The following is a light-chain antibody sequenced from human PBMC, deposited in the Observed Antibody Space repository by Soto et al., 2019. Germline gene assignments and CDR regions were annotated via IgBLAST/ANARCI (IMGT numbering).Light chain of an antibody. CDR3: LLYYSGARPEVV. J-gene: IGLJ2*01. V-gene: IGLV7-46*01. CDR2: DTS. Sequence: QTVVTQEPSLTVSPGGTVTLTCGSSTGAVTSGHYPYWFQQKPGQAPRTLIYDTSNKHSWTPARFSGSLLGGKAALTLSGAQPEDEVEYYCLLYYSGARPEVVLGGGTKLTVL. CDR1: TGAVTSGHY.